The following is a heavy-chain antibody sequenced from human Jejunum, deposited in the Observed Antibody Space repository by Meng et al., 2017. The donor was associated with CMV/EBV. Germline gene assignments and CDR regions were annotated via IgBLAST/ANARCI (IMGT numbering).Heavy chain of an antibody. V-gene: IGHV4-4*07. CDR1: GGSISGYY. J-gene: IGHJ4*02. D-gene: IGHD6-13*01. CDR3: ARDRMAAPGTFEY. Sequence: QVHLQEPGPGPVKPSQTLSLTCTVSGGSISGYYWNWIRQPAGKGLEWIGRVYMSGSTNYNPSLRSRVAMSVDTSKTQFSLRLTSVTAADTAVYYCARDRMAAPGTFEYWGQGTLVTVSS. CDR2: VYMSGST.